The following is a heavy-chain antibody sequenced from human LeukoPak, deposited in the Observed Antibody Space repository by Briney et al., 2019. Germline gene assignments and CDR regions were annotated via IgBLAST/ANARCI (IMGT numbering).Heavy chain of an antibody. Sequence: GGSLRLSCAASGFTLSDYYMSWIRQAPGKGLEWVSYISSGGTTIYYADSVKGRFTISRDNAQNSLYLQMNSLRAEDTAVYYCARSPSIAPRPDYWGQGTLVTVSS. CDR2: ISSGGTTI. CDR1: GFTLSDYY. CDR3: ARSPSIAPRPDY. D-gene: IGHD6-6*01. J-gene: IGHJ4*02. V-gene: IGHV3-11*01.